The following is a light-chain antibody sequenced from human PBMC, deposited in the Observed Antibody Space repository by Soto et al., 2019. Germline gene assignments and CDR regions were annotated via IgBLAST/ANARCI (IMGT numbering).Light chain of an antibody. V-gene: IGKV3-20*01. J-gene: IGKJ4*01. CDR1: QTVRNNY. CDR2: DAS. Sequence: EIVLTQSPGTLSLSPGERATLSCRASQTVRNNYLAWYQQKPGQAPRFLIYDASSRATGIPDRFSGSGSGTDFTLTISRLEPEEFAVYYCQQHGRSPLTFGGGTKVEIK. CDR3: QQHGRSPLT.